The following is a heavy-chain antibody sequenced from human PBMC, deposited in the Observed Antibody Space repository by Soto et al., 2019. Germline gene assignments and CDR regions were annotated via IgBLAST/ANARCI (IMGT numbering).Heavy chain of an antibody. Sequence: QVVQSGAEVKKPGSSVKVSCKASGGTFNRQAFSWVRQAPGQGPEWMGGFIPIFGTTDYSQKFQGRGTITADEAASTAYMELNSLTSDDAAVYYCAIVDSSRFGGGEWFDPWGQGTLVTVSS. CDR2: FIPIFGTT. V-gene: IGHV1-69*12. J-gene: IGHJ5*02. CDR3: AIVDSSRFGGGEWFDP. D-gene: IGHD3-16*01. CDR1: GGTFNRQA.